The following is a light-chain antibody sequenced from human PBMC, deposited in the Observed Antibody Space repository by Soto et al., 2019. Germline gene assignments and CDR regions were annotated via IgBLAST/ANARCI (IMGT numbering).Light chain of an antibody. CDR1: SSDVGSFDR. J-gene: IGLJ2*01. CDR3: NSYTTSSTVV. Sequence: QSVLTQPPSVSGSPGQSVTISCTGTSSDVGSFDRVSWYQQPPGTAPKLMIYEVTNRPSGVPDRFSGSKSGNTASLTISGLQAEDEAEYYCNSYTTSSTVVFGGGTKLTVL. V-gene: IGLV2-18*02. CDR2: EVT.